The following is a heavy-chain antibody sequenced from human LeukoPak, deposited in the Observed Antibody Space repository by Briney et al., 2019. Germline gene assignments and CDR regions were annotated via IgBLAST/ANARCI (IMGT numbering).Heavy chain of an antibody. D-gene: IGHD3-16*01. CDR2: IKSKVDGGTT. J-gene: IGHJ4*02. CDR3: TSISASVLGESFDY. Sequence: GGSLRLSCAASGFTFKNAWMGWGRQAPGKGLEWVGRIKSKVDGGTTDFAAPVKGRFSISRDDSKNTQYLQMNSLKTEDTAVYYCTSISASVLGESFDYWGQGTLVTVSS. CDR1: GFTFKNAW. V-gene: IGHV3-15*01.